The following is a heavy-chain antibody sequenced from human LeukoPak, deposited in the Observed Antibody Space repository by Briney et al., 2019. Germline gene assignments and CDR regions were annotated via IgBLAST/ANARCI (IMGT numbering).Heavy chain of an antibody. D-gene: IGHD1-26*01. V-gene: IGHV4-38-2*02. J-gene: IGHJ4*02. CDR2: IYYSGST. CDR1: GYSISSGYD. CDR3: AREELQAY. Sequence: SETLSLTCTVSGYSISSGYDWGWIRQPPGKGLEWIGSIYYSGSTYYNPSLKSRVTISVDTSKNQFSLKLSSVTAADTAVYYCAREELQAYWGQGTLVTVSS.